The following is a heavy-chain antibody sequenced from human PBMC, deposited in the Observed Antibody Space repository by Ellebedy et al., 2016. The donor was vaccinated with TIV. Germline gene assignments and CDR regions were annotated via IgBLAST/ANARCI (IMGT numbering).Heavy chain of an antibody. V-gene: IGHV3-23*01. CDR1: GFTFSSYA. D-gene: IGHD3-10*01. CDR2: ISGSGGST. CDR3: AKSPLSGSGSMDV. Sequence: GESLKISCAASGFTFSSYAMSWVRQAPGKGLEWVSAISGSGGSTYYADSVKGRFTISRDNSKNTLYLQMSSLRAEDTAVYYCAKSPLSGSGSMDVWGQGTTVTVSS. J-gene: IGHJ6*02.